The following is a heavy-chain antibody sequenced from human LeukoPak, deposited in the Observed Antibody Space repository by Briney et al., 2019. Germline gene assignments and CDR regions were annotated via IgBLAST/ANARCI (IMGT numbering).Heavy chain of an antibody. Sequence: ASVKVSCKASGGTFSSYAISWVRQAPGQGLEWMGGIIPIFGTANYAQKFQGRVTITADESTSTAYMELSSLRSEDTAVYYCAGANGFPFDFWSGYRAAAFDIWGQGTMVTVSS. CDR2: IIPIFGTA. V-gene: IGHV1-69*13. CDR1: GGTFSSYA. CDR3: AGANGFPFDFWSGYRAAAFDI. J-gene: IGHJ3*02. D-gene: IGHD3-3*01.